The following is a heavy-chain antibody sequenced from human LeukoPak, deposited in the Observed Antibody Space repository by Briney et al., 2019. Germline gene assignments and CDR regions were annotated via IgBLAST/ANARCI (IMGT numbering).Heavy chain of an antibody. D-gene: IGHD3-22*01. CDR2: FDPEDGET. CDR1: GYTLTELS. J-gene: IGHJ1*01. CDR3: ATATLDYDLEYFQH. Sequence: GASVKVSCKVSGYTLTELSMHWVRQAPGKGLEWMGGFDPEDGETIYAQKFQGGVTMTEDTSTDTAYMELSSLRSEDTAVYYCATATLDYDLEYFQHWGQDTLVTVSS. V-gene: IGHV1-24*01.